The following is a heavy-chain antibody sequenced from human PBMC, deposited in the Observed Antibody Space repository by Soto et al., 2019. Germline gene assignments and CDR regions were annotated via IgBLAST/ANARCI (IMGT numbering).Heavy chain of an antibody. V-gene: IGHV3-15*01. D-gene: IGHD4-4*01. CDR3: TTTPMTKVTDPYYYYGMDV. J-gene: IGHJ6*02. Sequence: XESLTLSCGASGFTFSNAWRSWVRQAPGKGLEWVGRIKSKTDGGTTDYAAPVKGRFTISRDDSKNTLYLQMNSLKTEDTAVYYCTTTPMTKVTDPYYYYGMDVWGQGTTVTVSS. CDR1: GFTFSNAW. CDR2: IKSKTDGGTT.